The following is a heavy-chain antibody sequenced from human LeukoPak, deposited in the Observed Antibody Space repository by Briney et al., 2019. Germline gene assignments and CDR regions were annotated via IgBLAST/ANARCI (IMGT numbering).Heavy chain of an antibody. J-gene: IGHJ4*02. CDR2: LYTGGRT. Sequence: QAGGSLRHSCVASGFTVSSHYMSWVRQAPGKGLEWVSLLYTGGRTYYADSVEGRFTISRDDSKNTVYLHMNTVRAEDTAMYYCARGGVNYWNPRYWGQGTLVTVSS. CDR3: ARGGVNYWNPRY. V-gene: IGHV3-53*01. CDR1: GFTVSSHY. D-gene: IGHD1-1*01.